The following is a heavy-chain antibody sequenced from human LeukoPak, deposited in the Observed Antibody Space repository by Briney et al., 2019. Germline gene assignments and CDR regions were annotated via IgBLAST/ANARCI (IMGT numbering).Heavy chain of an antibody. Sequence: GGSLRLSCAASGFTFSDYYMSWIRQAPGKGLEWVSYISSSDSTIYYADSVKGRFTIFRDNAKNSLYLQMNSLRAEDTAVYYCARDRKPHRYYGMGVWGQGTTVTVSS. CDR2: ISSSDSTI. V-gene: IGHV3-11*01. D-gene: IGHD1-14*01. CDR1: GFTFSDYY. CDR3: ARDRKPHRYYGMGV. J-gene: IGHJ6*02.